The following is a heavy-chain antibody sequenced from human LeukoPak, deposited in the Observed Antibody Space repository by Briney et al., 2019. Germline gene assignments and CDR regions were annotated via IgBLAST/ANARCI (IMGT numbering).Heavy chain of an antibody. J-gene: IGHJ4*02. V-gene: IGHV3-74*01. CDR3: VRDARSGNYDK. D-gene: IGHD5-12*01. CDR1: GLPFSGYW. Sequence: GGSLRLSCAASGLPFSGYWVHWVRQAPGKGLAWVSVIRSDGSITTYADSVKGRFTISRDTAKNTLYLQMNTPRAQDSTVYYCVRDARSGNYDKWGQGTLVSVSS. CDR2: IRSDGSIT.